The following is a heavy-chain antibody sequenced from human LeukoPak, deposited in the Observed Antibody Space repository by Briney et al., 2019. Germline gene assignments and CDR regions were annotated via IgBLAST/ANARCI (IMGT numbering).Heavy chain of an antibody. CDR1: GFTFSDFW. D-gene: IGHD6-13*01. J-gene: IGHJ6*02. Sequence: GGSLRLSCAASGFTFSDFWMHWVRQAPGKGLVRVSRINSGGTVTNYADSVKGRLTISRDNAKNTLYLQMNSLRAEDTAVYYCAKETAAGVTHYYYGMDVWGQGTTVTVSS. V-gene: IGHV3-74*01. CDR3: AKETAAGVTHYYYGMDV. CDR2: INSGGTVT.